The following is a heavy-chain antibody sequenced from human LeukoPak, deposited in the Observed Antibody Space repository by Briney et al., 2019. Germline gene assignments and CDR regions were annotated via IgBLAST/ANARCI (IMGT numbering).Heavy chain of an antibody. Sequence: SETLSLTCTVSGGSISSYYWSWIRQPPGKGLEWIGYIYYSGSTNYNPSLKSRVTIPVDTSKNQFSLKLSSVTAAGTAVYYCARDFYGSRSYYFHYWGQGTLVTVSS. V-gene: IGHV4-59*01. J-gene: IGHJ4*02. D-gene: IGHD3-10*01. CDR2: IYYSGST. CDR3: ARDFYGSRSYYFHY. CDR1: GGSISSYY.